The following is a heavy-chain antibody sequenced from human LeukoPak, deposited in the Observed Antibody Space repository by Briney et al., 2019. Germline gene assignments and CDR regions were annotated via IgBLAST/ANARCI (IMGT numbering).Heavy chain of an antibody. CDR2: IHSSGTA. Sequence: PSQTLSLTCSVSGGSISSGGYSWNWIRQPPGKGLEWIGYIHSSGTAYYNPPLKSRVTISLDRSKNQFSLNLTSVTAADTAVYYCARETPLRYFDPWGQGTLVTVSS. CDR1: GGSISSGGYS. J-gene: IGHJ5*02. CDR3: ARETPLRYFDP. D-gene: IGHD3-9*01. V-gene: IGHV4-30-2*01.